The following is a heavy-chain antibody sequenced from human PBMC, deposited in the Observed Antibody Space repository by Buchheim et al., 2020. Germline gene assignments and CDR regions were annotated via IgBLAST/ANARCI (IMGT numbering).Heavy chain of an antibody. V-gene: IGHV3-74*01. CDR2: INGDGSGT. D-gene: IGHD4-17*01. CDR1: GFTFSSYW. J-gene: IGHJ6*02. CDR3: ARANGDYYYGLDV. Sequence: EVQLVESGGGLVQPGGSLRLSCPASGFTFSSYWMHWVRQAPGKGLVWVSRINGDGSGTDYADSVKGRFTISRDNAKNTLHLPMNSLRAEETAVYYCARANGDYYYGLDVWGQGTT.